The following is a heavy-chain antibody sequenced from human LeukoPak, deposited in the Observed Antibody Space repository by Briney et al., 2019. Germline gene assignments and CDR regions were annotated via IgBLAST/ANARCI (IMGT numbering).Heavy chain of an antibody. V-gene: IGHV3-23*01. D-gene: IGHD3-22*01. CDR1: GFTFSSYA. J-gene: IGHJ4*02. CDR2: ISGSGGST. CDR3: AKDYDSRGDYFDY. Sequence: QXGGSLRLSCAASGFTFSSYAMSWVRQAPGKGLEWVSAISGSGGSTYYADSVKGRFTISRDNSKNTLYLRMNSLRAEDTAVYYCAKDYDSRGDYFDYWGQGTLVTVSS.